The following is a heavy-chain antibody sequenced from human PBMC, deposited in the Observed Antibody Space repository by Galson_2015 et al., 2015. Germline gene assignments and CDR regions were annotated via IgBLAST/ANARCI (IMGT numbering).Heavy chain of an antibody. D-gene: IGHD4-17*01. CDR1: GGSISSSY. Sequence: ATLSLTCTVSGGSISSSYWSWIRHPPGTGLEWIGYIYYSGSTNYNPSLKSRVTISVDTSKNQFSLKLSSVTAADTAVYYCASRPVYGDYGYFDYWGQGTLVTVSS. CDR3: ASRPVYGDYGYFDY. J-gene: IGHJ4*02. V-gene: IGHV4-59*07. CDR2: IYYSGST.